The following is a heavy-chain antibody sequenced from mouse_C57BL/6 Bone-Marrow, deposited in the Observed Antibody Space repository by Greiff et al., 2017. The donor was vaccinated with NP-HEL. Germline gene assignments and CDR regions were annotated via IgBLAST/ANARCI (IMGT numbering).Heavy chain of an antibody. CDR1: GFNIKDDY. Sequence: EVTLLESGAELVRPGASVKLSCTASGFNIKDDYMHLVKQRPEQGLEWIGWIDPENGDPEYASKFQGKATITADTSSTTAYLQLSSLTSEDTGVYYCTPGGAMDYWGQGTSVTVSS. CDR3: TPGGAMDY. J-gene: IGHJ4*01. V-gene: IGHV14-4*01. CDR2: IDPENGDP.